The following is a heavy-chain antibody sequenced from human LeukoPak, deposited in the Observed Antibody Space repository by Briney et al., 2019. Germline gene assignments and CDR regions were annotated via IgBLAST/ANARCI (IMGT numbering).Heavy chain of an antibody. J-gene: IGHJ6*02. CDR2: IIPIFGTA. V-gene: IGHV1-69*13. CDR1: GGTFSSYA. CDR3: ASGEYGSGSYFYYYGMDV. D-gene: IGHD3-10*01. Sequence: GASVKVSCKASGGTFSSYAISWARQAPGQGLEWMGGIIPIFGTANYAQKFQGRVTITADESTSTAYMELSSLRSEDTAVYYCASGEYGSGSYFYYYGMDVWGQGTTVTVSS.